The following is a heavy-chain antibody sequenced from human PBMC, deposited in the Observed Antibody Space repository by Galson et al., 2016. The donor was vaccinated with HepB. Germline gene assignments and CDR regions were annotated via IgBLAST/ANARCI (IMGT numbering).Heavy chain of an antibody. J-gene: IGHJ4*02. CDR2: IRHSGNTR. D-gene: IGHD1-1*01. CDR3: ARDVNNGTGERRLFDF. V-gene: IGHV3-11*01. CDR1: GFTFNDFY. Sequence: SLRLSCAASGFTFNDFYMSWIRQPPGKGLEWISYIRHSGNTRKCADSVKGRFTISRDNNKNSVYLQMNSLRAEDTALYYCARDVNNGTGERRLFDFWGQGTLVAVSS.